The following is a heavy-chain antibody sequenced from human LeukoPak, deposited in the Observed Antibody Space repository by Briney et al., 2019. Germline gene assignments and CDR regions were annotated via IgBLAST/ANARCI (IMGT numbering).Heavy chain of an antibody. D-gene: IGHD6-13*01. J-gene: IGHJ5*02. Sequence: ASVKVSCKASGYTFTGCYMHWVRQAPGQGLEWLGRINPNSGVPNYAQKFQGRVTMTRDTAISTAYMQLSSLRSGDTAVYYCAREVGYSSSYYGRFDPWGQRTLVTVSS. V-gene: IGHV1-2*06. CDR3: AREVGYSSSYYGRFDP. CDR1: GYTFTGCY. CDR2: INPNSGVP.